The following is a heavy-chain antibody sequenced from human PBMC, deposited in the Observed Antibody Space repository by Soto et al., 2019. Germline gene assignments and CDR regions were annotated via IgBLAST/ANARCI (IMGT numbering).Heavy chain of an antibody. J-gene: IGHJ6*02. V-gene: IGHV3-74*01. CDR1: GFTFSNHW. D-gene: IGHD2-21*01. Sequence: EVQLVESGGGLVQPGGSLRLSCAASGFTFSNHWMHWVRQVPGKGLVWVSHINGDGSTTNYADSVKGRFTVSRDNAKNTLYLQMNSLRAEDTALYYCTRDVLQTDILKATGHSWGMDVWGQGTTVTVSS. CDR3: TRDVLQTDILKATGHSWGMDV. CDR2: INGDGSTT.